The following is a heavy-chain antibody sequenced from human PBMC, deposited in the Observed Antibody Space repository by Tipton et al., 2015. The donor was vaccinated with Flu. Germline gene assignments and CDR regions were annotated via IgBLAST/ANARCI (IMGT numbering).Heavy chain of an antibody. Sequence: QSGPEVKKPGALVKVSCKASGYTFTSYGISWVRQAPGQGLEWMGWISAYNGNTNYAQKLQGRVTMTTDTSTSTAYMELRSLRSDDTAVYYCARERPCSTSCYWELWGQGTLVTVSS. CDR1: GYTFTSYG. CDR2: ISAYNGNT. D-gene: IGHD2-2*01. CDR3: ARERPCSTSCYWEL. V-gene: IGHV1-18*04. J-gene: IGHJ4*02.